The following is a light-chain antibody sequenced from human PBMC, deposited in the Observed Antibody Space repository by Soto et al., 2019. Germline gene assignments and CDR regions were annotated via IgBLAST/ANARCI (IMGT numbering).Light chain of an antibody. CDR3: QQYNSYSET. CDR2: DAS. V-gene: IGKV1-5*01. Sequence: DIQITQSHSTLSASVGDRVTITCRASQSISSWLAWYQQKPGKAPKLLIYDASSLESGVPSRFSGSGSGTEFTLTISSLQPDDFATYYCQQYNSYSETFGQGTKVDIK. J-gene: IGKJ1*01. CDR1: QSISSW.